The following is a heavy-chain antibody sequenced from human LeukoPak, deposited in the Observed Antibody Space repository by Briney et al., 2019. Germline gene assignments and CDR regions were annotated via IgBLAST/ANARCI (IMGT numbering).Heavy chain of an antibody. CDR2: IHSRSTII. V-gene: IGHV3-48*04. CDR1: EFTFSSYS. Sequence: PGGSLRLSCAASEFTFSSYSVEWVRQAPGEGLEGRPCIHSRSTIIASADSVKGRFTVSRDNATSSVYLQTNSLRAEDTAVYYCARVYINSYAADLWGEGTLVTVSS. CDR3: ARVYINSYAADL. J-gene: IGHJ5*02. D-gene: IGHD3-16*01.